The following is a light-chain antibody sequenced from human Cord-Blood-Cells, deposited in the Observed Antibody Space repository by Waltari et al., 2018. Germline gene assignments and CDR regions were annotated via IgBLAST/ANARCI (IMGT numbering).Light chain of an antibody. J-gene: IGKJ2*01. CDR3: QQSYSTLMYT. CDR1: QSISSY. Sequence: DIQMTQSPSSLSVSVGDRVTITCRASQSISSYLNWYQQKPGKAPKLLIYAASSLQSGVPSRFSGSGSGTDFTLTISSLQPEDFATYYCQQSYSTLMYTFGQGTKLEIK. V-gene: IGKV1-39*01. CDR2: AAS.